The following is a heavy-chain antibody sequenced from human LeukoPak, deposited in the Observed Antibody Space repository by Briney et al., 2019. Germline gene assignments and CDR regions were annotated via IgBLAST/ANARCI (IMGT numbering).Heavy chain of an antibody. CDR3: AKDEGYGDYEFDY. V-gene: IGHV3-23*01. J-gene: IGHJ4*02. Sequence: GGSLRLSCAASGFTFSSYAMSWVRQAPGKELEWVSAISGSGGSTYYADSVKGRFTISRDNSKNTLYLQMNSLRAEDTAVYYCAKDEGYGDYEFDYWGQGTLVTVSS. CDR1: GFTFSSYA. CDR2: ISGSGGST. D-gene: IGHD4-17*01.